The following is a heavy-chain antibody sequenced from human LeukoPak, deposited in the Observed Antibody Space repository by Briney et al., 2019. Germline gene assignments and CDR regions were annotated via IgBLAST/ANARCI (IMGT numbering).Heavy chain of an antibody. CDR2: IYHSGTT. Sequence: PSETLSLTCTVSGGSITSYYWTWIRQPPGKGLEWIGYIYHSGTTNYNPSLKSRVSISVDTSKNQFFLKLSSVTAADTAVYYCAQKAPYSPGYSQHWGQGTLVTVSS. CDR1: GGSITSYY. D-gene: IGHD2-15*01. J-gene: IGHJ1*01. CDR3: AQKAPYSPGYSQH. V-gene: IGHV4-59*01.